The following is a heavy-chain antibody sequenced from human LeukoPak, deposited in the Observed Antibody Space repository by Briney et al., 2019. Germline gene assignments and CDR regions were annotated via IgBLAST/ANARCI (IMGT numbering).Heavy chain of an antibody. V-gene: IGHV1-69*05. CDR2: VIPTFGTA. D-gene: IGHD2-21*02. Sequence: SVKVSCKASGGTFSSYAISWVRQAPGQGLEWMGGVIPTFGTANYAQKFQGRVTITTDESTSTAYMELSSLRSEDTAVYYCARSVAAILYYYMDVWGKGTTVTVSS. CDR3: ARSVAAILYYYMDV. CDR1: GGTFSSYA. J-gene: IGHJ6*03.